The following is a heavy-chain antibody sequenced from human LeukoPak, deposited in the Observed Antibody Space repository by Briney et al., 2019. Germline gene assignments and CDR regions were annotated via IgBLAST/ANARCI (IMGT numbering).Heavy chain of an antibody. CDR2: LYSGGTT. V-gene: IGHV3-66*01. J-gene: IGHJ6*02. Sequence: GGSLRLSCAASGFTVSDNYMSWVRQAPGRGLEWVSVLYSGGTTYYADPVKGRFTISRDNSKNTLYLQMSSLRAEDAAVYYCVRDRWPGLGDFWGQGTTVTVSS. D-gene: IGHD6-19*01. CDR3: VRDRWPGLGDF. CDR1: GFTVSDNY.